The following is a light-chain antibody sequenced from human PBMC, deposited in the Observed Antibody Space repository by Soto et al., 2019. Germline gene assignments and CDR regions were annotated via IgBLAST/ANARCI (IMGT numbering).Light chain of an antibody. V-gene: IGKV1-39*01. CDR3: QQSYSTTWT. J-gene: IGKJ1*01. CDR1: QSISSY. CDR2: AAS. Sequence: DIQRTHAPSSLAESVVDGVSITFLASQSISSYLNWYQQKPGKAPKLLIYAASSLQSGVTSRFSGSGSGTDFTLNISSLQPEDFATYYCQQSYSTTWTVGPGTQVDI.